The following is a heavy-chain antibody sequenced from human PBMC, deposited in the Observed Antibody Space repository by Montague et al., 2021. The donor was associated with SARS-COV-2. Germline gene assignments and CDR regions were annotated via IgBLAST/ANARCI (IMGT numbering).Heavy chain of an antibody. CDR3: ARGEGSSGHDY. CDR1: GGSISSGGYY. D-gene: IGHD3-22*01. CDR2: IYYSGST. Sequence: TLSLTCTVSGGSISSGGYYWSWIRQHPGKGLEWIGYIYYSGSTYYNPSLKSRVTINVDTSKNQFSLKLSSVTAADAAVYYCARGEGSSGHDYWGQGTLVTVSS. J-gene: IGHJ4*02. V-gene: IGHV4-31*03.